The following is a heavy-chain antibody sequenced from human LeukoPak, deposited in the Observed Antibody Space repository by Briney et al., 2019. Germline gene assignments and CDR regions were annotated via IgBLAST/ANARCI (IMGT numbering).Heavy chain of an antibody. D-gene: IGHD6-13*01. Sequence: GGSLRLSCAASGFTFSSYAMLWVRQAPGKGLEWVSAIRGSGGSTYYADSVKGRFTISRDNSKNTLYLQMNSLRAEDTAVYYCAKQFGGAAAGTGDYWGQGTLVTVSS. CDR3: AKQFGGAAAGTGDY. V-gene: IGHV3-23*01. CDR2: IRGSGGST. J-gene: IGHJ4*02. CDR1: GFTFSSYA.